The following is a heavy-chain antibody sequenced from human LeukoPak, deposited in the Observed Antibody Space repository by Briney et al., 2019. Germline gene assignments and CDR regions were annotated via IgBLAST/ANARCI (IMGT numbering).Heavy chain of an antibody. CDR3: ARGYDFWSGYQSSYYYGMDV. V-gene: IGHV1-69*13. J-gene: IGHJ6*02. D-gene: IGHD3-3*01. Sequence: SVKVSCKASGGTFSSYAISWVRQAPGQGLEWMGGIIPIFGTANYAQKFQGRVTITADESTSTAYMELSSLRSEDTAAYYCARGYDFWSGYQSSYYYGMDVWGQGTTVTVSS. CDR1: GGTFSSYA. CDR2: IIPIFGTA.